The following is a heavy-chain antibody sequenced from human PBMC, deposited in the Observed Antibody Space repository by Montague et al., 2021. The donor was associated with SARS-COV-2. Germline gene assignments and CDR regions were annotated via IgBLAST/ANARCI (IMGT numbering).Heavy chain of an antibody. Sequence: SETLSLTCAVQGGSFRGYFWSWIRQSPGKGLEWIGEINHSGSTNYNPSLKSRVTISADTSQNQFSLKVSSVTAADTAVYYCVEIVGAADYWGQGTLVTVSS. CDR2: INHSGST. CDR3: VEIVGAADY. CDR1: GGSFRGYF. J-gene: IGHJ4*02. D-gene: IGHD1-26*01. V-gene: IGHV4-34*01.